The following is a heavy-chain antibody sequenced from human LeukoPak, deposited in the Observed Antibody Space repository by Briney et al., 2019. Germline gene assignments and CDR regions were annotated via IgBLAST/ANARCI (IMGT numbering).Heavy chain of an antibody. J-gene: IGHJ4*02. D-gene: IGHD6-19*01. V-gene: IGHV3-43*02. CDR3: AKDRDSSGDY. CDR1: GFTFEDYA. Sequence: GGSLRLSCAASGFTFEDYAMHWVRQAPGKGLEWVSLISGDAGSTYYADSVKGRFTISRDNSKNFLYLQMNSLRTEDTALYYCAKDRDSSGDYWGQGTLVTVSS. CDR2: ISGDAGST.